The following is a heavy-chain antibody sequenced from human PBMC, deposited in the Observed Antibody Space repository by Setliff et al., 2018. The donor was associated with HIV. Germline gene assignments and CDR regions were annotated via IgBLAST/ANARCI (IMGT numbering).Heavy chain of an antibody. CDR3: ARLKSPTPYYYYGMDV. J-gene: IGHJ6*02. Sequence: ESLKISCKGSGKSLSNYWINWVRQMPGKGLEWMGRIDPSDSYVDYSPSFQGHVTISIDKSISTAYLQCSSLKASDTAMYYCARLKSPTPYYYYGMDVWGQGTTVTVSS. CDR2: IDPSDSYV. CDR1: GKSLSNYW. V-gene: IGHV5-10-1*01. D-gene: IGHD4-4*01.